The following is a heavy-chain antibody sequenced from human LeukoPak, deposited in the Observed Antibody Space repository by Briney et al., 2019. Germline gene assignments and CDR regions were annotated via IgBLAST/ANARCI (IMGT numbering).Heavy chain of an antibody. CDR1: GGSFSGYY. J-gene: IGHJ4*02. CDR2: INHSGST. Sequence: PSETLSLTCAVYGGSFSGYYWSWIRQPPGKGLEWIGEINHSGSTNYNPSLKSRVTISVDTSKNQFSLKLSSVTAADTAVYYCARDPLDGPRPFDYWGQGTLVTVSS. V-gene: IGHV4-34*01. D-gene: IGHD5-24*01. CDR3: ARDPLDGPRPFDY.